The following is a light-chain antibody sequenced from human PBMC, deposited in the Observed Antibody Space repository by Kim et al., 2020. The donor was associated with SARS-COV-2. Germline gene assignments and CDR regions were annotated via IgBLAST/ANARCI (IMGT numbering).Light chain of an antibody. CDR1: SSNIGAGYD. CDR3: QSYDSSLSGYV. V-gene: IGLV1-40*01. J-gene: IGLJ1*01. Sequence: QRVTISCTGSSSNIGAGYDVHWYQQLPGTAPKLLIYANSNRPSGVPDRFSGSKSGTSASLAITGLQAEDEVDYYCQSYDSSLSGYVFGTGTKVTVL. CDR2: ANS.